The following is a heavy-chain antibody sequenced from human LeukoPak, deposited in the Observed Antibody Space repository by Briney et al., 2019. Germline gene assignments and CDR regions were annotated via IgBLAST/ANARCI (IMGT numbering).Heavy chain of an antibody. CDR1: GYTFTSYD. CDR2: MNPNSGNT. Sequence: ASVKVSCKASGYTFTSYDINWVRQATGQGLGWMGWMNPNSGNTGYAQKFQGRVTMTRNTSISTAYMELSSLRSEDTAVYYCARATRIAARTRVNWFDPWGQGTLVTVSS. V-gene: IGHV1-8*01. D-gene: IGHD6-6*01. J-gene: IGHJ5*02. CDR3: ARATRIAARTRVNWFDP.